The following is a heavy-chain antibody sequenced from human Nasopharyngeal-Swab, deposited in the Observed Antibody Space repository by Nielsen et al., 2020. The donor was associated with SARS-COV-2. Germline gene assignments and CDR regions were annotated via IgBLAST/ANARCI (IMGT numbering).Heavy chain of an antibody. CDR1: GYSFSSYW. Sequence: GESLKISCKGSGYSFSSYWIGWVRQMPGKGLEWMGIMYPRDSDTRYSPSFQGQVTISADKSISTAYLQWSSLKASNTAMYYCATAYNGNYYWDYWGQGTLVTVSS. J-gene: IGHJ4*02. CDR3: ATAYNGNYYWDY. D-gene: IGHD1-7*01. CDR2: MYPRDSDT. V-gene: IGHV5-51*01.